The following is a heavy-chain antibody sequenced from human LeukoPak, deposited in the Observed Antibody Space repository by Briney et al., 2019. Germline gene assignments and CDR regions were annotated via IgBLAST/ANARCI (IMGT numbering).Heavy chain of an antibody. CDR2: INDGGGHT. D-gene: IGHD6-13*01. CDR1: GFTFNNYA. CDR3: VKPYSSSWLDAFDI. V-gene: IGHV3-23*01. J-gene: IGHJ3*02. Sequence: GGSLRLSCAASGFTFNNYAMSWVRQAPGKGLEWVSTINDGGGHTYYAASVKGRFTISRDNSKNTLYLQMSSLRAEDTAVYFCVKPYSSSWLDAFDIWGQGTMVTVSS.